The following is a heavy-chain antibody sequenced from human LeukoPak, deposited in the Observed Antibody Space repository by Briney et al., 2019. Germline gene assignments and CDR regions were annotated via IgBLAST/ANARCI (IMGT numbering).Heavy chain of an antibody. CDR3: VRGHGGY. CDR1: GGSVSSSIYH. CDR2: TYNGGST. J-gene: IGHJ4*02. Sequence: SETLSLTYTVSGGSVSSSIYHWFWIRQPPGKGLEWIGFTYNGGSTYYNPSLKSRVTISVDMAKNQFSLKVMSVTAADTAVYYCVRGHGGYWGQGTLVTVSS. V-gene: IGHV4-61*01.